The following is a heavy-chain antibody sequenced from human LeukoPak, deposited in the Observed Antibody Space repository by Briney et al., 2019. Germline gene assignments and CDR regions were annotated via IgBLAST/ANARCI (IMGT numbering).Heavy chain of an antibody. V-gene: IGHV3-23*01. J-gene: IGHJ4*02. CDR3: AKAKRPGKGQYQLLYEVDY. D-gene: IGHD2-2*02. Sequence: HSGGSLRLSCAASGFTFSSYAMSWVRQAPGKGLEWVSAISGSGGSTYYADSVKGRFTISRDNSKNTLYLQMNSLRAEDTAVYYCAKAKRPGKGQYQLLYEVDYWGQGTLVTVSS. CDR1: GFTFSSYA. CDR2: ISGSGGST.